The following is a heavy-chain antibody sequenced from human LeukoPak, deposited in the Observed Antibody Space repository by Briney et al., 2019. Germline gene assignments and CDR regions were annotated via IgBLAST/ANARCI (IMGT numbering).Heavy chain of an antibody. CDR3: ARFSGKQQLVGDY. CDR2: IYHSGST. CDR1: GGSISSGGYY. V-gene: IGHV4-30-2*01. J-gene: IGHJ4*02. D-gene: IGHD6-13*01. Sequence: SQTLSLTCTVSGGSISSGGYYWSWIRQPPGKGLEWIGYIYHSGSTYYNPSLKSRVTISVDRSKNQFSLKLSSVTAADTAVYYCARFSGKQQLVGDYWGQGTLVTVSS.